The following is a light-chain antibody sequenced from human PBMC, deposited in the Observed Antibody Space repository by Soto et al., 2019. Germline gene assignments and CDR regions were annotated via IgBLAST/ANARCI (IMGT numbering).Light chain of an antibody. J-gene: IGKJ4*01. CDR1: QSVSSSY. Sequence: EIVLTQSPGTLSLSPGERATLSCRASQSVSSSYLAWHQQKPGQAPRLLIYGASSRATGIPDRFSGSGSGTDFTLTISRLEPEDFAVYYCQQYDSFVTFGGGTKVEIK. V-gene: IGKV3-20*01. CDR3: QQYDSFVT. CDR2: GAS.